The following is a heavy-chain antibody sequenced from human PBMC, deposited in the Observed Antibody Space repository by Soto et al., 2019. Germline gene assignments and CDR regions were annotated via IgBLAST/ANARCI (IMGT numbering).Heavy chain of an antibody. V-gene: IGHV3-33*01. J-gene: IGHJ6*02. Sequence: LRLSCAASGFTFSSYGMHWVRQAPGKGLEWVAVIWYDGSNKYYADSVKGRFTISRDNSKNTLYLQMNSLRAEDTAVYYCARDRGAAWDYYYYGMDVWGQGTTVTVSS. CDR2: IWYDGSNK. D-gene: IGHD6-25*01. CDR1: GFTFSSYG. CDR3: ARDRGAAWDYYYYGMDV.